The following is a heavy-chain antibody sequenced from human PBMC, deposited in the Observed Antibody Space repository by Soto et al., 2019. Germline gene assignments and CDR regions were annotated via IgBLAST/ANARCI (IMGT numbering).Heavy chain of an antibody. J-gene: IGHJ4*02. Sequence: EVQRVESGGGLVQPGGSLRLSCTASGFTFSSYWMHWVRQAPGKGLVWVSHIKSDGSDTSYADSVKGRFTISRDNAKNTLYLQMSSLRAEDTAVYYCVRVAYGDLGGWGQGTLVTVSS. D-gene: IGHD4-17*01. CDR2: IKSDGSDT. CDR3: VRVAYGDLGG. V-gene: IGHV3-74*01. CDR1: GFTFSSYW.